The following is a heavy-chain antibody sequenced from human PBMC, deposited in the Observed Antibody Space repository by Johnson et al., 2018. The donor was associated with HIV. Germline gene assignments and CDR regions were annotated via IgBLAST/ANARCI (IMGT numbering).Heavy chain of an antibody. CDR3: AKGLRYFDWLGANDACDI. CDR1: GFTFSSYD. Sequence: QVQLVESGGGVVQPGRSLRLSCAASGFTFSSYDIHWVRQAPGKGLEWVAGTSYDGSNKYYADSVKGRFTISRDNSKRTLYLQMNSLRAEDTAVYYCAKGLRYFDWLGANDACDIWGQGTMVTVSS. V-gene: IGHV3-30*04. CDR2: TSYDGSNK. D-gene: IGHD3-9*01. J-gene: IGHJ3*02.